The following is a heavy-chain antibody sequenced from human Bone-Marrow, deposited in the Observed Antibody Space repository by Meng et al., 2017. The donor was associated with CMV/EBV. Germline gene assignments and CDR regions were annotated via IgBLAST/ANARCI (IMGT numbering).Heavy chain of an antibody. D-gene: IGHD2-2*02. CDR3: ARGGVVPAAILNY. CDR2: INHSGST. Sequence: SEPLSLTCAVYGGSFSGYYWSWIRQPPGKGLEWIGEINHSGSTNYNPSLKSRVTISVDTSKNQFSLKLSSVTAADTAVYYCARGGVVPAAILNYWGQGTLVTVSS. J-gene: IGHJ4*02. CDR1: GGSFSGYY. V-gene: IGHV4-34*01.